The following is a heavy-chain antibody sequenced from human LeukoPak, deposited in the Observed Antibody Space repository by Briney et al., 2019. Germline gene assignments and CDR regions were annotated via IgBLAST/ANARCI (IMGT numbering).Heavy chain of an antibody. CDR1: GFTFSSYG. CDR3: AKDLGPYSSSSFDY. Sequence: PEGSLRLSCAASGFTFSSYGMHWVRQAPGKGLEWVAFIRYDGGNKYYVDSVKGRFTISRDNSKNTLYLQMNSLRAEDTAVYYCAKDLGPYSSSSFDYWGQGTLVTVSS. V-gene: IGHV3-30*02. J-gene: IGHJ4*02. CDR2: IRYDGGNK. D-gene: IGHD6-6*01.